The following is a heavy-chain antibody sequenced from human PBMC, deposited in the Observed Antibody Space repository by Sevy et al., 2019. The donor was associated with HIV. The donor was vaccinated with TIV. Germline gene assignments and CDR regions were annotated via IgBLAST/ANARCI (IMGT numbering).Heavy chain of an antibody. CDR1: GFSFSYYG. CDR3: ANAYSGSYSHSYLYALDV. V-gene: IGHV3-30*18. Sequence: GGSLRLSCIGSGFSFSYYGIHWVRQSPGNGLDWVALISNDGVNEYYADSVKGRFTISRDNSKNTVYLEMNSLRNEDTAIYFGANAYSGSYSHSYLYALDVSGQGTSVTVSS. CDR2: ISNDGVNE. J-gene: IGHJ6*02. D-gene: IGHD1-26*01.